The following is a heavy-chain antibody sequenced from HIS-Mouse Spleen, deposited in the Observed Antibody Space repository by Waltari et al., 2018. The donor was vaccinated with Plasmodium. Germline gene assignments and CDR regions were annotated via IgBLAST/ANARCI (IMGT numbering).Heavy chain of an antibody. J-gene: IGHJ4*02. CDR2: ISYDGSNK. V-gene: IGHV3-30-3*01. CDR3: ARGSRGLYSGSYFDY. Sequence: QVQLVESGGGVVQPGRSLRLSCAAAGFTFSSYSWPGVRQASGKGLEWVAVISYDGSNKYYADSVKGRFTISRDNSKNTLYLQMNSLRAEDTAVYYCARGSRGLYSGSYFDYWGQGTLVTVSS. D-gene: IGHD1-26*01. CDR1: GFTFSSYS.